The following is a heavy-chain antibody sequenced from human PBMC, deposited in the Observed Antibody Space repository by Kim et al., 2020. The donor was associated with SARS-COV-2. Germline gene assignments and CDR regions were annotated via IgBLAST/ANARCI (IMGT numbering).Heavy chain of an antibody. V-gene: IGHV3-48*03. CDR1: GFTFSSYE. J-gene: IGHJ4*02. D-gene: IGHD3-9*01. CDR2: ISSSGSTI. Sequence: GGSLRLSCAASGFTFSSYEMNWVRQAPGKGLEWVSYISSSGSTIYYADSVKGRFTISRDNAKNSLYLQMNSLRAEDTAVYYCARDIPRTPLRYFDWLSTQFDYWGQGTLVTVSS. CDR3: ARDIPRTPLRYFDWLSTQFDY.